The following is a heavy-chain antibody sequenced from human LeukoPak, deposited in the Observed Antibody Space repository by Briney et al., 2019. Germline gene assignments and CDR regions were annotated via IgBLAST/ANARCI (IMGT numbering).Heavy chain of an antibody. CDR1: GGTFSSYA. V-gene: IGHV1-69*13. J-gene: IGHJ6*03. CDR2: IIPIFGTA. CDR3: ARGIAAAGQGRSLTVYYYYMDV. D-gene: IGHD6-13*01. Sequence: GASVKVSCKASGGTFSSYAISWVRQAPGQGLEWMGGIIPIFGTADYAQKFQGRVTITADESTSTAYMELSSLRSEDTAVYYCARGIAAAGQGRSLTVYYYYMDVWGKGTTVTISS.